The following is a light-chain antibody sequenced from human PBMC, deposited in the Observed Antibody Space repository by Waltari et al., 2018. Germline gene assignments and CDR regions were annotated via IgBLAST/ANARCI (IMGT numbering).Light chain of an antibody. J-gene: IGKJ2*01. CDR1: QSISSS. CDR2: VAS. CDR3: QQSYTTAFT. Sequence: IQMTQSPSSLSASVGDRVTITSRASQSISSSLNWYQQIPGKAPKLLIYVASTLRSGVPSRFSGSGSGTDFSLTISSLQPEDFATYYCQQSYTTAFTFGQGTKLEIK. V-gene: IGKV1-39*01.